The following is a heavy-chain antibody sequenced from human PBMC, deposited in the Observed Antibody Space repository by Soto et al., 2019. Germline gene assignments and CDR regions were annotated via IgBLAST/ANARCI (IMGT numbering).Heavy chain of an antibody. Sequence: SETLSLTCTVSGVSISSYYWSWIRQPPGKGLEWTGYIYYSGSTNYNPSLKSRVTISVDTSKNQFSLKLSSVTAADTAVYYCARGSYYGSGSYYPALWFDPWGQATLVTVSS. V-gene: IGHV4-59*01. J-gene: IGHJ5*02. CDR2: IYYSGST. CDR1: GVSISSYY. CDR3: ARGSYYGSGSYYPALWFDP. D-gene: IGHD3-10*01.